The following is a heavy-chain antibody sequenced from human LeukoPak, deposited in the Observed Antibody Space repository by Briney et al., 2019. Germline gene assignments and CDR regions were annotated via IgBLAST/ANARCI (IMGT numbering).Heavy chain of an antibody. CDR3: ARGREQLACFDY. CDR1: GFTFSSYG. D-gene: IGHD6-6*01. V-gene: IGHV3-33*01. Sequence: GGSLILSCAASGFTFSSYGMHWVRQAPGKGLEWVAVIWYDGSNKYYADSVKGRFTISRDNSKNTLYLQMNSLRAEDTAVYYCARGREQLACFDYWGQGTLVTVSS. J-gene: IGHJ4*02. CDR2: IWYDGSNK.